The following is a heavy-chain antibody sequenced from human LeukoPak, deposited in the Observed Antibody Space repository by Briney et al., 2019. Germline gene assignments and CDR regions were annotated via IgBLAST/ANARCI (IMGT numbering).Heavy chain of an antibody. V-gene: IGHV1-2*06. CDR3: ARDSERPDY. Sequence: GASVKVSCKASGYTFTDYFIHWVRQAPGQGLEWMGRINPNSGGTNYAQKFQGRVTMTRDTSISTAYMELSRLRSDDTAVYYCARDSERPDYWGQGTLVTVPS. CDR1: GYTFTDYF. CDR2: INPNSGGT. J-gene: IGHJ4*02.